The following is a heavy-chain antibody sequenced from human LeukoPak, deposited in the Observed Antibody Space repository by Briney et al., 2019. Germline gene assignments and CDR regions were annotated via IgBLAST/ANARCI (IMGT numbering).Heavy chain of an antibody. CDR3: AKDFEDTAMVIREPDDY. D-gene: IGHD5-18*01. Sequence: GGSLRLSCAASGFTFSSYGMSWVRQAPGKGLEWVSAISGSGGSTYYADSVKGRFTISRDNSKNTLYLQMNSLRAEDTAVYYCAKDFEDTAMVIREPDDYWGQGTLVTVSS. CDR2: ISGSGGST. CDR1: GFTFSSYG. V-gene: IGHV3-23*01. J-gene: IGHJ4*02.